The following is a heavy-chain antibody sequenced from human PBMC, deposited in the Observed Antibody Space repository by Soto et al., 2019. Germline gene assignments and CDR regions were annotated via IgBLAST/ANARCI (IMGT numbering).Heavy chain of an antibody. Sequence: VKASSKPSGGTFRSSAISWVRQAPGQGLGWLGGSTLIFGTANYEQKFQGRVTITADETTNTAYLELSSLRSEDTAVYYCATGSAARYGRPPDAFDLWGQGTMVTVSS. CDR1: GGTFRSSA. J-gene: IGHJ3*01. CDR2: STLIFGTA. V-gene: IGHV1-69*01. CDR3: ATGSAARYGRPPDAFDL. D-gene: IGHD4-17*01.